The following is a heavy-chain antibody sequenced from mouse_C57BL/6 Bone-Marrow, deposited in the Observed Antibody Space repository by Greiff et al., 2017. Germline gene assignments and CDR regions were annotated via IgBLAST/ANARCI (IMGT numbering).Heavy chain of an antibody. J-gene: IGHJ2*01. D-gene: IGHD1-1*01. CDR2: INPSCGYT. Sequence: VQVVESGAELAKPGASVKLSCKASGYTFTSYWMHWVKQRPGQGLEWIGYINPSCGYTKYNQKFKDKATLTADKSSSTAYMQLSSLTYEYSADYYGANSFTTVVIDYWGQGTTLTVSS. CDR3: ANSFTTVVIDY. V-gene: IGHV1-7*01. CDR1: GYTFTSYW.